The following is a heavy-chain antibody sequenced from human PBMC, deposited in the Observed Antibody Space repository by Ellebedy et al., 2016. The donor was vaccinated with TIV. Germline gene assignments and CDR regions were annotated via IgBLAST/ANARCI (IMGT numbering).Heavy chain of an antibody. CDR2: INAGNGNT. CDR1: GYTFTSHI. V-gene: IGHV1-3*01. J-gene: IGHJ4*02. CDR3: ARDPEGAYYYGSGKFDY. Sequence: ASVKVSCXASGYTFTSHIINWVRQAPGQRLEWLGWINAGNGNTKYSQKFQGRVTITRDTSTSTVYMERSSLRSEDTAVFYCARDPEGAYYYGSGKFDYWGQGTLVTVSS. D-gene: IGHD3-10*01.